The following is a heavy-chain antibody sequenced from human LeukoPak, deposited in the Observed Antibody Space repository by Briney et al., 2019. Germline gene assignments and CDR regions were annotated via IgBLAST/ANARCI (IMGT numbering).Heavy chain of an antibody. J-gene: IGHJ5*02. CDR3: ARDTMYSSSWYGPGYWFDP. CDR1: GYTFTSYG. V-gene: IGHV1-18*01. CDR2: ISAYNGNT. Sequence: ASVKVPCKASGYTFTSYGISWVRQAPGQGLEWMGWISAYNGNTNYAQKLQGRVTMTTDTSTSTAYMELRSLRSDDTAVYYCARDTMYSSSWYGPGYWFDPWGQGTLVTVSS. D-gene: IGHD6-13*01.